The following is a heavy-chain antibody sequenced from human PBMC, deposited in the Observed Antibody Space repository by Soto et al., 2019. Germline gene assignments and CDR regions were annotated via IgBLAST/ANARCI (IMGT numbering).Heavy chain of an antibody. CDR1: GFTFSNYG. V-gene: IGHV3-30*18. CDR3: AKPGLVATIMSYFDY. Sequence: GGSLRLSCAASGFTFSNYGMHWVRQAPGKGLEWVAVISYDGNNEYYADSVKGRFTIFRDKSKNTLYLQMNSLRAEDTAVYYCAKPGLVATIMSYFDYWGQGSLVTVSS. CDR2: ISYDGNNE. J-gene: IGHJ4*02. D-gene: IGHD5-12*01.